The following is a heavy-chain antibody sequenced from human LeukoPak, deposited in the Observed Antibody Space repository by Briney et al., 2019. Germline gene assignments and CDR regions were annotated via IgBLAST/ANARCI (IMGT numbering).Heavy chain of an antibody. CDR2: ISGSGGST. J-gene: IGHJ3*02. D-gene: IGHD2-2*01. CDR1: GFTFSSYA. CDR3: ARYCSSTSCPSDAFDI. Sequence: PGGSLRLSCAASGFTFSSYAMSWVRQAPGKGLEWVSAISGSGGSTYYADSVKGRFTISRDNSKSTLYLQMNSLRAEDTAVYYCARYCSSTSCPSDAFDIWGQGTMVTVSS. V-gene: IGHV3-23*01.